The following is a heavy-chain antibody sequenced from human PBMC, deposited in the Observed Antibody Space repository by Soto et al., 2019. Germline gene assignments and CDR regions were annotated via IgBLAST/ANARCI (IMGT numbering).Heavy chain of an antibody. V-gene: IGHV4-34*01. CDR1: GGSFSGYY. J-gene: IGHJ4*02. Sequence: QVQLQQWGAGLLKPSETLSLTCAVYGGSFSGYYWSWIRQPPGKGLEWIGEINHSGSTNYNPSLKSRVTLSVDTSKNQFSLKLSSVTAADTAVYYCARGRPPHGDYVLPFDYWGQGTLVTVSS. CDR3: ARGRPPHGDYVLPFDY. D-gene: IGHD4-17*01. CDR2: INHSGST.